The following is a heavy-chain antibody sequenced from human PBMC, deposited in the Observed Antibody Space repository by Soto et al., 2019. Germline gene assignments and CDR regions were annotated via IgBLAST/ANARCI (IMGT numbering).Heavy chain of an antibody. J-gene: IGHJ4*02. CDR2: ISWDGGIT. CDR3: AKDMGGTDPYYFHY. CDR1: GFTFDDYT. D-gene: IGHD1-1*01. Sequence: HPGGSLRLSCAASGFTFDDYTMHWVRQAPGKGLEWVSLISWDGGITYYSDSVKGRFTISRDNSKNSLYLQMNRLRTEDTAFYYCAKDMGGTDPYYFHYWGQGTLVTVSS. V-gene: IGHV3-43*01.